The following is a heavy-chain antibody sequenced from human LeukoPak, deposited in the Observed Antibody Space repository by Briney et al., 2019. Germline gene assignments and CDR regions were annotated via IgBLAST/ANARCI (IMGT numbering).Heavy chain of an antibody. D-gene: IGHD2-2*01. J-gene: IGHJ3*02. CDR2: IYYSGST. V-gene: IGHV4-59*08. Sequence: SETLSLTCAVYGGSFSGYYWSWIRQPPGKGLEWIGYIYYSGSTNYNPSLKSRVSISVDTSKNQFSLKLSSVTAADTAVYYCARHNRPAADGAFDIWGQGTMVTVSS. CDR3: ARHNRPAADGAFDI. CDR1: GGSFSGYY.